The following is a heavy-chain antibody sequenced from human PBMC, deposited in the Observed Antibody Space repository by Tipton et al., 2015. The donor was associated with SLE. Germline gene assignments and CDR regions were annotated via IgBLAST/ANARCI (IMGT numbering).Heavy chain of an antibody. Sequence: TLSLTCTVPGGSISSGDYYWTWIRQRPGQGLEWVAYISYSGSTYYNPSLKSRVTISADTSENQFSLRLSSVTAADTAVYYCAGDFGLGVVASGNFFDLWGRGTLVTVSS. J-gene: IGHJ2*01. D-gene: IGHD3-16*01. CDR3: AGDFGLGVVASGNFFDL. CDR2: ISYSGST. CDR1: GGSISSGDYY. V-gene: IGHV4-31*03.